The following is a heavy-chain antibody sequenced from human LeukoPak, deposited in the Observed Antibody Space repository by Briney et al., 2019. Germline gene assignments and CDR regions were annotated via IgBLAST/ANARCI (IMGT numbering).Heavy chain of an antibody. CDR3: AKDRGRALYDYGDSTQNYFDY. CDR1: GFTFSSYA. D-gene: IGHD4-17*01. Sequence: PGGSLRLSCAASGFTFSSYAMHWVRQAAGKGLEWVAVISYDGSNKYYADSVKGRFTISRDNSKNTLYLQMNSLRAEDTAVYYCAKDRGRALYDYGDSTQNYFDYWGQGTLVTVSS. J-gene: IGHJ4*02. V-gene: IGHV3-30*04. CDR2: ISYDGSNK.